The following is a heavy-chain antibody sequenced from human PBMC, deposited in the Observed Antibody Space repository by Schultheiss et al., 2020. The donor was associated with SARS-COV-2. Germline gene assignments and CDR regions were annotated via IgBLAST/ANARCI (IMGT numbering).Heavy chain of an antibody. CDR1: GYSFTSYW. CDR3: ARISIAAAVSDY. V-gene: IGHV5-10-1*01. Sequence: GGSLRLSCKGSGYSFTSYWIGWVRQMPGKGLEWMGRIDPSDSYTNYSPSFQGHVTISADKSISTAYLQWSSLKASDTAMYYCARISIAAAVSDYWGQGTLVTVSS. CDR2: IDPSDSYT. J-gene: IGHJ4*02. D-gene: IGHD6-13*01.